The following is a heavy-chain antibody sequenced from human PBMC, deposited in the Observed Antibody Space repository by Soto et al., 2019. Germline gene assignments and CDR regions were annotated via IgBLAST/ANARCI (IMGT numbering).Heavy chain of an antibody. CDR1: EFPFSIFA. J-gene: IGHJ3*02. CDR3: AKDRVNHNSVWDPFDI. D-gene: IGHD1-20*01. CDR2: VGGSNDDT. Sequence: VGSLRLSCAASEFPFSIFAMSWVRQAPGKGLEWVSGVGGSNDDTHYADSVKGRFTISRDNSKNTLFLQMNSLRAEDTAVYYCAKDRVNHNSVWDPFDIWGQGTMVTVSS. V-gene: IGHV3-23*01.